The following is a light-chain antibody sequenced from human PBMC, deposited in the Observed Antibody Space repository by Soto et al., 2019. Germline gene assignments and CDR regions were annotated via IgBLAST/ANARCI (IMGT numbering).Light chain of an antibody. V-gene: IGLV2-23*01. J-gene: IGLJ7*01. CDR1: SSDVGSYNL. Sequence: QSALTQPASVSGSPGQSITISCTGTSSDVGSYNLVSWYQQHPGKAPKLMIYEASKRPSGVSNRCSGSKSGNTASLTISGRQADDEADDYCCSYSGSSAVFGGGTQLTVL. CDR3: CSYSGSSAV. CDR2: EAS.